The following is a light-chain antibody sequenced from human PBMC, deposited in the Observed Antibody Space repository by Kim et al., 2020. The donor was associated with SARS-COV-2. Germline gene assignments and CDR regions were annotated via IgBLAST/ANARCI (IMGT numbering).Light chain of an antibody. CDR2: DVS. CDR3: SSYTSSSTLGV. V-gene: IGLV2-14*03. J-gene: IGLJ2*01. Sequence: QSIPISCTGPSSDVGGYNYVSWYQQHPGKAPKLMIYDVSNRPSGVSNRFSGSKSGNTASLTISGLQAEDEADYYCSSYTSSSTLGVFGGGTQLTVL. CDR1: SSDVGGYNY.